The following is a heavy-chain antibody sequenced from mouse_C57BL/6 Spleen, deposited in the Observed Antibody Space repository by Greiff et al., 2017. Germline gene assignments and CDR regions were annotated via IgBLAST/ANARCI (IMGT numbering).Heavy chain of an antibody. D-gene: IGHD1-1*01. CDR1: GYTFTDYN. Sequence: EVQLQQSGPELVKPGASVKIPCKASGYTFTDYNMDWVKQSHGKSLEWIGDINPNNGGTIYNQKFKGKATLTVDKSSSTAYMELRSLTSEDTAVCYCARFYYDSSYGYFDYWGQGTTLTVSS. V-gene: IGHV1-18*01. J-gene: IGHJ2*01. CDR2: INPNNGGT. CDR3: ARFYYDSSYGYFDY.